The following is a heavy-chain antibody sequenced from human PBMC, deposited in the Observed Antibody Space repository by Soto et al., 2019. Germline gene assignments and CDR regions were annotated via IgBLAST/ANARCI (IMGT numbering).Heavy chain of an antibody. Sequence: EVQLVESGGGLVQPGGSLRLSCAASGFTFSSYEMNWVRQAPGKGLEWVSYISSSGSTIYYADSVKGRFTISRDNAKNSLYLQRNSLRAEDTAVYYCARVRKDFWRGLHLDYWGQGTLVTVSS. J-gene: IGHJ4*02. D-gene: IGHD3-3*01. CDR1: GFTFSSYE. CDR2: ISSSGSTI. CDR3: ARVRKDFWRGLHLDY. V-gene: IGHV3-48*03.